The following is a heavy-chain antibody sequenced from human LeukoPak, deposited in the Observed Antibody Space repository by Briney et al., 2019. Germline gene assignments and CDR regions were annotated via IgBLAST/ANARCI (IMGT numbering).Heavy chain of an antibody. Sequence: SVKVSCKASGGTFSSYAISWVRQAPGQGLEWMGGIIPIFGTANYAQKFQGRVTMTRDTSTSTVYMELSSLRSEDTAVYYCARDQVALDYYYMDVWGKGTTVTISS. CDR1: GGTFSSYA. V-gene: IGHV1-69*05. CDR2: IIPIFGTA. CDR3: ARDQVALDYYYMDV. J-gene: IGHJ6*03. D-gene: IGHD5-12*01.